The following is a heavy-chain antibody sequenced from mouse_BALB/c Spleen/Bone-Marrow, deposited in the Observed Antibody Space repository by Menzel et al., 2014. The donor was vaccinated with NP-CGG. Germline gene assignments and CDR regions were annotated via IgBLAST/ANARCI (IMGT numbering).Heavy chain of an antibody. V-gene: IGHV5-4*02. D-gene: IGHD1-1*01. CDR1: GFTFSDYY. CDR3: AREYGTSYDYFFDV. J-gene: IGHJ1*01. CDR2: ISDGGSYT. Sequence: EVQLVESGGGFVKPGGSLKLSCAASGFTFSDYYMYWVRQTPEKRLEWVATISDGGSYTYYPDSVKGRFTVSRDNAKNNLCLQMSSLEAEDAAMYYCAREYGTSYDYFFDVWGARTTVTVSS.